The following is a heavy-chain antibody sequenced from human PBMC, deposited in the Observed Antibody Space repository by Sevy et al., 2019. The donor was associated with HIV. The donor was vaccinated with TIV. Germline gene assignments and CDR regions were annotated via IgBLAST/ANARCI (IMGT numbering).Heavy chain of an antibody. V-gene: IGHV4-59*01. CDR1: GGSISAYY. Sequence: SETLSLTCTVSGGSISAYYWSWIRQPPGKALEYVGYIYYTGSTNYNPSLKNRVTMSVDTSKNQFSLKLSSVTAADTAVYYCTRAPPVRSGDDSLNWFDPXGPGTLVTVSS. CDR3: TRAPPVRSGDDSLNWFDP. D-gene: IGHD5-12*01. J-gene: IGHJ5*02. CDR2: IYYTGST.